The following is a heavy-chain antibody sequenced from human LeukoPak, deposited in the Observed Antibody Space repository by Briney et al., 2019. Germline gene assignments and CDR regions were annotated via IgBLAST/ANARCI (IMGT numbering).Heavy chain of an antibody. Sequence: VQPGGSLRLSCAASGFAFSSYSMNWVRQAPGKGLAWISYITSRSTTIYYADSVKGRFTISRDNAKNSLYLQMNSLRDEDTAVYYCARVTSGSYYGVAEYGMDVWGQGTTVTVSS. CDR1: GFAFSSYS. D-gene: IGHD1-26*01. CDR2: ITSRSTTI. J-gene: IGHJ6*02. CDR3: ARVTSGSYYGVAEYGMDV. V-gene: IGHV3-48*02.